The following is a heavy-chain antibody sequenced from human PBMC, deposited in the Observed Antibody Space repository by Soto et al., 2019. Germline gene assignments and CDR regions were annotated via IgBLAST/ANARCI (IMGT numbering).Heavy chain of an antibody. J-gene: IGHJ5*02. CDR1: GGSISTYY. CDR2: IYYSGSA. CDR3: ARRAVVAVTGSLDNWLDP. Sequence: PSETLSLTCTVSGGSISTYYWGWIRQPPGKGLEWIGYIYYSGSANYNPSLKSRVTISVDTSRNQFSLKVNSVTAADTAVYYCARRAVVAVTGSLDNWLDPWGQGILVTVSS. V-gene: IGHV4-59*01. D-gene: IGHD2-21*01.